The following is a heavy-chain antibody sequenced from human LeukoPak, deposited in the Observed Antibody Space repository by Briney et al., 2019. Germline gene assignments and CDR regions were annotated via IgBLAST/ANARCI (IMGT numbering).Heavy chain of an antibody. V-gene: IGHV2-5*02. CDR1: GFSLSTSGVG. CDR3: AHELERRTYYDFWSGLPRGYFQH. J-gene: IGHJ1*01. Sequence: SGPTLVKPTQTLTLTCTFSGFSLSTSGVGVGWIRQPPGKALEWLALIYWDDDKRYSPSLKSRLTITKDTSKNQVVLTMTNMDPVDTATYYCAHELERRTYYDFWSGLPRGYFQHWGQGTLVTVSS. CDR2: IYWDDDK. D-gene: IGHD3-3*01.